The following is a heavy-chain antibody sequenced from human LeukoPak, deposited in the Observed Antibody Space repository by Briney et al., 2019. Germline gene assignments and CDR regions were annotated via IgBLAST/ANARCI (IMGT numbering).Heavy chain of an antibody. D-gene: IGHD4-17*01. Sequence: SQTLSLTCTVSGGSISSVSYYWGWLRQPPGKGLEWIGSINYSGSTYCNPSLKSRVTISVDTSKNQFSLKLSSVTAADTAVYYCARQDHNDHGDPNWFDPWGQGTLVTVSS. CDR2: INYSGST. CDR3: ARQDHNDHGDPNWFDP. J-gene: IGHJ5*02. CDR1: GGSISSVSYY. V-gene: IGHV4-39*01.